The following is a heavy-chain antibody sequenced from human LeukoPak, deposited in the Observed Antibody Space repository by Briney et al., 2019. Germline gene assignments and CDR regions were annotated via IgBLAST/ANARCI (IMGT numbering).Heavy chain of an antibody. CDR3: AKDYLPSGNPVAGAFDI. D-gene: IGHD1-26*01. CDR1: GFTFSSYA. CDR2: ISGSGGST. J-gene: IGHJ3*02. V-gene: IGHV3-23*01. Sequence: GGSLRLSCAASGFTFSSYAMSWVRQAPGKGLEWVSAISGSGGSTYYADSVKGRFTISRDNSKNTLYLQMNSLRAEDTAVYYCAKDYLPSGNPVAGAFDIWGQGTMVTVSS.